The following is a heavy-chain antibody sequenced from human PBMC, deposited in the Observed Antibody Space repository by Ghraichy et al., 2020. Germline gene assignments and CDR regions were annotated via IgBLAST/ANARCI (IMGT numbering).Heavy chain of an antibody. V-gene: IGHV5-51*01. Sequence: ESLNISCKGSGYSFTSYWIGWVRQMPGKGLEWMGIIYPGDSDTRYSPSFQGQVTISADKSISTAYLQWSSLKASDPAMYYCARGYGSGSYYIPNWFDPWGQGTLVTVSS. D-gene: IGHD3-10*01. CDR3: ARGYGSGSYYIPNWFDP. CDR2: IYPGDSDT. J-gene: IGHJ5*02. CDR1: GYSFTSYW.